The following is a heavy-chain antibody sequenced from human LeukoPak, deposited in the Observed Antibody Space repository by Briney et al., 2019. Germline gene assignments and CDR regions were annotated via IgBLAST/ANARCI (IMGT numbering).Heavy chain of an antibody. V-gene: IGHV1-18*01. J-gene: IGHJ6*02. CDR1: GYTFTSYG. D-gene: IGHD5-12*01. Sequence: GASVKVSCKASGYTFTSYGISWARQAPGQGLEWMGWISVYNGNTQYAQKLQGRVTMTTDTSTTTAYMELRSLRSDDTAVYYCARERVRGYSGFDFGDYYYYGMDVWGQGTTVTVS. CDR2: ISVYNGNT. CDR3: ARERVRGYSGFDFGDYYYYGMDV.